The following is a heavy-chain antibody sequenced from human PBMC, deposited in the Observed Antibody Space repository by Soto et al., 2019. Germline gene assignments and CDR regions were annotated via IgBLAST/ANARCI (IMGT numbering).Heavy chain of an antibody. V-gene: IGHV3-7*01. J-gene: IGHJ4*02. Sequence: PGGSLRLSCAASGFTFSSYWMSWVRQAPGKGLERVANLKQDGSKKYYVDSVKGRFTISRDNAKNSLYLQMNSLRAEDTAVYYCARDHTICGVVMTFDYWGQGTLVTVSS. CDR3: ARDHTICGVVMTFDY. CDR2: LKQDGSKK. D-gene: IGHD3-3*01. CDR1: GFTFSSYW.